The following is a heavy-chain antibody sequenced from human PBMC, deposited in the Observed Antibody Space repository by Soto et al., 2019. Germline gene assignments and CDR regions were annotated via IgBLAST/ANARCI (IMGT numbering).Heavy chain of an antibody. V-gene: IGHV5-51*01. CDR1: GYTFINYW. D-gene: IGHD4-17*01. CDR2: IYPDDSDI. CDR3: ARYLLGVTTPYFDY. J-gene: IGHJ4*02. Sequence: PGESLKISCKGSGYTFINYWIGWVRQMPGKGLEWMGIIYPDDSDIRYSPSFQGQVTISADKSLSTAYLHWNSLRASDTAIYYCARYLLGVTTPYFDYWGQGTLVTSPQ.